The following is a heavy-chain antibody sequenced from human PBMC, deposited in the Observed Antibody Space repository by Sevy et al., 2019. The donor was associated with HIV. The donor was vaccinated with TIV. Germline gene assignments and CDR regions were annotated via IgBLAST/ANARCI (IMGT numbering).Heavy chain of an antibody. V-gene: IGHV4-59*01. CDR3: ARMNYHGSAPGSWFGP. D-gene: IGHD3-10*01. CDR2: MYHSGLI. CDR1: GGSTSSSY. Sequence: SETLSLTCTVSGGSTSSSYWTWIRQPPGKRLEWIGYMYHSGLINYNPSLKSRLTLSIDTSKNQFSLKLSAVTAADTAVYYCARMNYHGSAPGSWFGPWGLGAQVTVSS. J-gene: IGHJ5*02.